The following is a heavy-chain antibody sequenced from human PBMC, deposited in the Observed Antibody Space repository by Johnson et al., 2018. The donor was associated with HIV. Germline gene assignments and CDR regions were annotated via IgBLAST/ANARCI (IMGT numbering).Heavy chain of an antibody. V-gene: IGHV3-30*04. CDR1: GFIFSRYV. Sequence: MQLVESGGGVVQPGRALRLSCAASGFIFSRYVMHWVRQAPGKGLEWVAVISYDGSNKYYADSVKGRFTISRDNSKNTLYLQMNSLRAEDTAVYYCAREIIAAADDIWGQGTMVTVSS. D-gene: IGHD6-13*01. CDR2: ISYDGSNK. CDR3: AREIIAAADDI. J-gene: IGHJ3*02.